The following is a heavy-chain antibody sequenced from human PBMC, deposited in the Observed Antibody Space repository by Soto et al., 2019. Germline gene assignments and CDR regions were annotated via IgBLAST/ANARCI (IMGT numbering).Heavy chain of an antibody. D-gene: IGHD1-26*01. J-gene: IGHJ4*02. CDR1: GGSISVYY. V-gene: IGHV4-59*01. CDR2: IYASGSP. CDR3: ARGVGSSPPRY. Sequence: KASETLSLTCTISGGSISVYYWSWVRQPPGHELEWIGYIYASGSPYYNPSLRSRVTISADTSKNQFSLKLTSPPAADTAVYYCARGVGSSPPRYWGRGTLVTVSS.